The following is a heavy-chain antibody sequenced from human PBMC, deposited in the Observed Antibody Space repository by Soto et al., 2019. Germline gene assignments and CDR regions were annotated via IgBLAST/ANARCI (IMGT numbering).Heavy chain of an antibody. CDR1: ADPFNSYS. CDR2: ITPVLGIA. J-gene: IGHJ5*02. Sequence: QGQLVQYGAEVEKPGSAVKGSCKASADPFNSYSLSWLRSAPGQRLEMMGGITPVLGIADYAQSFEDRLTISAGESTSTVYMQLSRLRSDDTGAYYCARGIERTTVTNWFAPWGKGSLVPVS. D-gene: IGHD4-17*01. CDR3: ARGIERTTVTNWFAP. V-gene: IGHV1-69*04.